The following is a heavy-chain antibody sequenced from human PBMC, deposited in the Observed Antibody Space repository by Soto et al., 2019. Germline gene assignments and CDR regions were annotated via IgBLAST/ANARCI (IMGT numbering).Heavy chain of an antibody. CDR2: IIPIFGTA. D-gene: IGHD3-22*01. V-gene: IGHV1-69*12. CDR1: GGTFSSYA. Sequence: QVQLVQSGAEVKKPGSSVKVSCKASGGTFSSYAISWVRQAPGQGLEWMGGIIPIFGTANYAQKFQGRVTITADESKSKAYRGMSSLRSDDNAVYYCARPNYYDSSGYYSKDWFDPWGQGTLVTVSS. CDR3: ARPNYYDSSGYYSKDWFDP. J-gene: IGHJ5*02.